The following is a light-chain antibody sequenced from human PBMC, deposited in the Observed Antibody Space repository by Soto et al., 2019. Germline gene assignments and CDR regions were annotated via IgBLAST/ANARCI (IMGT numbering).Light chain of an antibody. CDR3: SSYTSTFTRV. J-gene: IGLJ3*02. CDR1: SSDVGGYNY. Sequence: QSALTQPASVSGSPGQSITISCTGTSSDVGGYNYVSWYQQHPGKAPKLMIYDVSNRPSGVSNRFSGSKSGNTASLTISGLQAEDEADYYCSSYTSTFTRVFGGGNKLTVL. V-gene: IGLV2-14*01. CDR2: DVS.